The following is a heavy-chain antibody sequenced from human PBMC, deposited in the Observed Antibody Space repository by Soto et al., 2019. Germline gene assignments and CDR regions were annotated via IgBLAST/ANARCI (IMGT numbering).Heavy chain of an antibody. J-gene: IGHJ4*02. V-gene: IGHV1-46*01. CDR2: IDPSDGST. CDR3: ARKYYFDY. Sequence: QVQLVQSGAEVKKPGASVKLSCKASGYSLTWYYIHWVRQAPGQGLEWMGIIDPSDGSTTYAQRFQGRVSMTRDASTSTVYMELRSLTSDDTAVYYCARKYYFDYWGQGTLGTVSS. CDR1: GYSLTWYY.